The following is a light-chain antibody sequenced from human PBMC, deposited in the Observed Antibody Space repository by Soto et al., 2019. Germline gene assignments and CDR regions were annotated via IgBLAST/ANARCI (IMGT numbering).Light chain of an antibody. Sequence: ILLPQSTATLSLSPGGRATLSCRASPSVTNFLAWYQRKPGQAPRRLIYGAFNRATGIPARFSGSGSGTDFTITISSREPEDSAVYYCQQRNGGIPVTFGQGTRLEI. J-gene: IGKJ5*01. V-gene: IGKV3-11*01. CDR3: QQRNGGIPVT. CDR1: PSVTNF. CDR2: GAF.